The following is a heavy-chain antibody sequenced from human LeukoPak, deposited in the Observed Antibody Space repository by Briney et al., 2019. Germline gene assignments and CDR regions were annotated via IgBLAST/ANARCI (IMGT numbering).Heavy chain of an antibody. Sequence: GRSLRLSCAASGFTFSSYGMHWVRQAPGKGLEWVAVIWYDGSNKYYADSVKGRFTISRDSSKNTLYLQMNSLRAEDTAVYYCARERGYSQKHFDYWGQGTLVTVSS. V-gene: IGHV3-33*01. J-gene: IGHJ4*02. CDR1: GFTFSSYG. CDR2: IWYDGSNK. CDR3: ARERGYSQKHFDY. D-gene: IGHD5-18*01.